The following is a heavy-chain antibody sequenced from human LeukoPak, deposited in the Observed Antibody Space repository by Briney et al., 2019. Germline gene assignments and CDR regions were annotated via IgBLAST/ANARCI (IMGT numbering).Heavy chain of an antibody. D-gene: IGHD1-26*01. CDR1: GGSISSSSHY. Sequence: SETLSLTCTVSGGSISSSSHYWGWIRQPPGKGLEWIGSIYYSGSTYYNPSLKSRVTISVDTSKNQFSLKLSSVTAADTAVYYCARHRWELPDFDYWGQGTLVTVSS. CDR3: ARHRWELPDFDY. CDR2: IYYSGST. V-gene: IGHV4-39*01. J-gene: IGHJ4*02.